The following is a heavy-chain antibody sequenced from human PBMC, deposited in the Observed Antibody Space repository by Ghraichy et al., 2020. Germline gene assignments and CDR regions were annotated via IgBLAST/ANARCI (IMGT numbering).Heavy chain of an antibody. CDR1: GYSFTSYW. V-gene: IGHV5-51*01. D-gene: IGHD3-10*01. CDR3: ARTLHYYGSGSYGWVHYYYYGMDV. CDR2: IYPGDSDT. Sequence: GESLNISCKGSGYSFTSYWIGWVRQMPGKGLEWMGIIYPGDSDTRYSPSFQGQVTISADKSISTAYLQWSSLKASDTAMYYCARTLHYYGSGSYGWVHYYYYGMDVWGQGTTVTVSS. J-gene: IGHJ6*02.